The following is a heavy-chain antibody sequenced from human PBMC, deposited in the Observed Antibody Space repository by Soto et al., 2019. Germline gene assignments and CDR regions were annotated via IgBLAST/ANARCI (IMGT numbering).Heavy chain of an antibody. CDR1: GGTFSSYA. CDR2: IIPIFGTA. J-gene: IGHJ6*02. CDR3: ARGRRPAYYYYGMDV. Sequence: SVKVSCKASGGTFSSYAISWVRQAPGQGLEWMGGIIPIFGTANYAQKFQGRVTITADESTSTAYMELSSLRSEDTAVYYCARGRRPAYYYYGMDVWGQGTTVTVSS. V-gene: IGHV1-69*13.